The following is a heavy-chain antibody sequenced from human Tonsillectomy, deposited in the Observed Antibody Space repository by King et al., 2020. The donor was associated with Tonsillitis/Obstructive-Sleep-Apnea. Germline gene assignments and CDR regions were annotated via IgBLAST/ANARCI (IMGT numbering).Heavy chain of an antibody. Sequence: VQLQESGPGLVKPSETLSLTCTVSGGSISSYYWSWIRQPPGKGLEWIGYIYYSGSTHYNPSLKSRVTISVDTSKNPFSLKLSSVTAADTAVYYCARDLGDGYNSGAFDIWGQGTMVTVSS. CDR1: GGSISSYY. CDR2: IYYSGST. J-gene: IGHJ3*02. CDR3: ARDLGDGYNSGAFDI. D-gene: IGHD5-24*01. V-gene: IGHV4-59*01.